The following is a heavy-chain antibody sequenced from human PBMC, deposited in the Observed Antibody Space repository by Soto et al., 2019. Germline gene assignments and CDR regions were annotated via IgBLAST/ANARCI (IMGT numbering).Heavy chain of an antibody. Sequence: GGSLRLSCAASGFTFSSYAMSWVRQAPGKGLEWVSAISGSGGSTYYADSVKGRFTISRDNSKNTLYLQMNSLRAEDTAVYYCSKVQIAYCGGDCYSGYAFAIWGQGTMVTVS. CDR2: ISGSGGST. CDR1: GFTFSSYA. V-gene: IGHV3-23*01. J-gene: IGHJ3*02. D-gene: IGHD2-21*01. CDR3: SKVQIAYCGGDCYSGYAFAI.